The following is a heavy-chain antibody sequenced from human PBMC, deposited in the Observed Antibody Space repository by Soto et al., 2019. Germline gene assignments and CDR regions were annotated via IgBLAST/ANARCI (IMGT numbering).Heavy chain of an antibody. CDR3: SRLRSWKLYYFDN. Sequence: PGGSLRLSCSSSGFTFADYALSWFRQAPGRGLEWVGFIRSKTYGGTTEYAASVKGRFTISRDDSKSIAYLQMNSLKTEDTAVYYCSRLRSWKLYYFDNWGQGTLVTVSS. V-gene: IGHV3-49*03. CDR1: GFTFADYA. CDR2: IRSKTYGGTT. D-gene: IGHD3-10*01. J-gene: IGHJ4*02.